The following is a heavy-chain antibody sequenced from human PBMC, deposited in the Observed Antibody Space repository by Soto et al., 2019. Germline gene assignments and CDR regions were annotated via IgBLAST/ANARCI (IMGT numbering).Heavy chain of an antibody. CDR1: GFTFSSYG. D-gene: IGHD3-3*01. V-gene: IGHV3-30*18. CDR2: ISYEGSIQ. CDR3: AKVLLAFRGPDNRDY. Sequence: QVQLVESGGGVVQPGRSLRLSCAASGFTFSSYGMHWVRQAPGKGLEWVAVISYEGSIQIYADSVKGRFTISRDNSKNTLYLQVNSLRAEDTAVYYCAKVLLAFRGPDNRDYWGQGTLVTVSS. J-gene: IGHJ4*02.